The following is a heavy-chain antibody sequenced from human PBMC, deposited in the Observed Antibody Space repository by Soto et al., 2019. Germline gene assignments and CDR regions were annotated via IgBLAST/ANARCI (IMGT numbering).Heavy chain of an antibody. Sequence: GGSLRLSCTTSGFTFSDYYMTWVRQAPGKGLEWISYMSGSGDAIYYADSVKGRFTISRDNAKNSLFLQLTSLTAEDTAVYYCARAPYYGSGTYYYYALDVWGQGTTVTVSS. J-gene: IGHJ6*02. CDR2: MSGSGDAI. CDR1: GFTFSDYY. CDR3: ARAPYYGSGTYYYYALDV. D-gene: IGHD3-10*01. V-gene: IGHV3-11*01.